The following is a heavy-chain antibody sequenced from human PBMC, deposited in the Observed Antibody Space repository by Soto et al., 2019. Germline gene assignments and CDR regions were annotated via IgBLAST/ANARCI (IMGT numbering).Heavy chain of an antibody. CDR2: DSAYNGDT. CDR3: ARDPDNSSGYYQFFDF. Sequence: QVLLVQSGTEVKKPGASVKVSCKASGYTFTNHGISWVRQAPGQGLEWVGGDSAYNGDTKYAQNLQDRVSMTTVTSTTTAYMELRSLRSDDTAVYYCARDPDNSSGYYQFFDFWGQGTLVTVST. D-gene: IGHD3-22*01. J-gene: IGHJ4*02. V-gene: IGHV1-18*01. CDR1: GYTFTNHG.